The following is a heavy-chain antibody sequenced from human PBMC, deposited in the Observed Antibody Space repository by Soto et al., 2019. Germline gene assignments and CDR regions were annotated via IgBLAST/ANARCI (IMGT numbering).Heavy chain of an antibody. CDR3: LKTFGGRFQRPLGLGSHYYYMDV. Sequence: PGGSLRLSCTASGFTFGDYAMSWFRQAPGKGLEWVGFIRSKAYGGTTEYAASVKGRFTISRDDSKSIAYLQMNSLKTEDTAVYYCLKTFGGRFQRPLGLGSHYYYMDVWGKGTTVTVSS. CDR2: IRSKAYGGTT. V-gene: IGHV3-49*03. CDR1: GFTFGDYA. J-gene: IGHJ6*03. D-gene: IGHD3-10*01.